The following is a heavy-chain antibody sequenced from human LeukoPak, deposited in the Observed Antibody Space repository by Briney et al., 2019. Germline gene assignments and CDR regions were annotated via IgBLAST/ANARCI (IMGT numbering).Heavy chain of an antibody. J-gene: IGHJ4*02. CDR3: ASTRGYSGYDLQTDY. CDR2: INHSGST. CDR1: GFTFSSYA. D-gene: IGHD5-12*01. V-gene: IGHV4-34*01. Sequence: GSLRLSCAASGFTFSSYAMSWVRQPPGKGLEWIGEINHSGSTNYNPSLKSRVTISVDTSKNQFSLKLSSVTAADTAVYYCASTRGYSGYDLQTDYWGQGTLVTVSS.